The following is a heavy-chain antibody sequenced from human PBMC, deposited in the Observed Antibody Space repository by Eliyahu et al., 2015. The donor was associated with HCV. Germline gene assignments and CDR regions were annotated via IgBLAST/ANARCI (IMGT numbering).Heavy chain of an antibody. CDR1: GXSISXGDYY. D-gene: IGHD3-16*01. V-gene: IGHV4-31*03. Sequence: QVQLRESGPGLVKPSQTLSLTCXVXGXSISXGDYYWNWIRQRPGKGLEWIGYIYYSGSTDYNPSLKSRVTISIDTSKNQFSLKLNSVTAADTAVYYCASGLGYDYVLNAFDVWGQGTMVTVSS. J-gene: IGHJ3*01. CDR2: IYYSGST. CDR3: ASGLGYDYVLNAFDV.